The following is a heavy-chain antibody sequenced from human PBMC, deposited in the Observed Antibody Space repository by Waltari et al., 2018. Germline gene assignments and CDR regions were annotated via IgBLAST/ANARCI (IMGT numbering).Heavy chain of an antibody. CDR2: ISYDGSNK. CDR3: ARASTDYGGNSGTFDY. D-gene: IGHD2-21*02. Sequence: QVQLVESGGGVVQPGRSLRLSCAASGFTFSSYAMYWVRQAPGKGLEWVAVISYDGSNKYYADSVKGRFTISRDNSKNTLYLQMNSLRAEDTAVYYCARASTDYGGNSGTFDYWGQGTLVTVSS. J-gene: IGHJ4*02. CDR1: GFTFSSYA. V-gene: IGHV3-30-3*01.